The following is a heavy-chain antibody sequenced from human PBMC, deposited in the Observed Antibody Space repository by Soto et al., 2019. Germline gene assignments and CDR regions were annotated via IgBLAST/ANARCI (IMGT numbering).Heavy chain of an antibody. CDR3: ARAMVRGVMTLQPYCYMDV. Sequence: GGSLRLSCAASGFTFSDYYMSWIRQAPGTGLEWVSYISSSGSTIYSADSVKGRFTISRDNAKNSQYLQMNSLRAEDTAVYYCARAMVRGVMTLQPYCYMDVWGKGTT. CDR1: GFTFSDYY. CDR2: ISSSGSTI. J-gene: IGHJ6*03. V-gene: IGHV3-11*01. D-gene: IGHD3-10*01.